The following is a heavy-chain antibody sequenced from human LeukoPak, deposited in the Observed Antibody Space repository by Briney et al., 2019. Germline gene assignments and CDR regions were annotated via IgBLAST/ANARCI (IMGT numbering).Heavy chain of an antibody. J-gene: IGHJ4*02. V-gene: IGHV4-59*01. Sequence: SETLSLTCTVSGGSISSDYWSWIRQPPGKGLEWIGYIYYIGSTNYNPSLKSRITISVDTSKSHFSLKLSSVTAADTAVYYCARVVGATGSSDYWGQGTLVTVSS. CDR3: ARVVGATGSSDY. D-gene: IGHD1-26*01. CDR1: GGSISSDY. CDR2: IYYIGST.